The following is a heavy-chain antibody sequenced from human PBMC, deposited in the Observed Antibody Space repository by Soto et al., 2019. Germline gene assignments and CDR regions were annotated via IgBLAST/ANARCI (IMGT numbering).Heavy chain of an antibody. CDR3: AKGPTTVTTSSSWAEYFQH. V-gene: IGHV3-30*18. CDR2: ISYDGSNK. J-gene: IGHJ1*01. Sequence: GGSLRLSCAASGFTFSSYGMHWVRQAPGKGLEWVAVISYDGSNKYYADSVKGRFTISRDNSKNTLYLQMNSLRAEDTAVYYCAKGPTTVTTSSSWAEYFQHWGQGTLVTVSS. D-gene: IGHD4-17*01. CDR1: GFTFSSYG.